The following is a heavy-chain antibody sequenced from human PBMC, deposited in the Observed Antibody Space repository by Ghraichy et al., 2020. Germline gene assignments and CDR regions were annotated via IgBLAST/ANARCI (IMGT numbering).Heavy chain of an antibody. J-gene: IGHJ4*02. V-gene: IGHV3-7*01. CDR3: ARVLGSGWYFDY. CDR2: IKNDGSEK. D-gene: IGHD6-19*01. Sequence: VANIKNDGSEKYYVDSVKARFTISRDNAKNALYLPMNSLRAEDTAVYYCARVLGSGWYFDYWGQGTL.